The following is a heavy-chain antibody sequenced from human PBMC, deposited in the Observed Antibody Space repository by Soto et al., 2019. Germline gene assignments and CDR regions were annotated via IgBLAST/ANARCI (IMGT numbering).Heavy chain of an antibody. CDR2: FIPVYRTL. J-gene: IGHJ4*02. V-gene: IGHV1-69*13. CDR3: ATGVIWIGYFTVDS. CDR1: GGSFGNSA. D-gene: IGHD3-3*01. Sequence: SVKVSCKASGGSFGNSAINWVRQTPGQGLEWLGGFIPVYRTLNYAQKLQGRVTITADESTGTAYMTLSSLASDDTAVYYCATGVIWIGYFTVDSWGQGTRVTVSS.